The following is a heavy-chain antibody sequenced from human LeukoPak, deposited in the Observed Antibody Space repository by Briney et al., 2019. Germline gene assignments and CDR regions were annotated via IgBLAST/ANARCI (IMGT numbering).Heavy chain of an antibody. J-gene: IGHJ4*02. CDR3: AREGDGSLDFWSGYYTFDY. CDR1: GFTFDDYA. CDR2: ISWNSGSI. D-gene: IGHD3-3*01. V-gene: IGHV3-9*01. Sequence: PGRSLRLSCAASGFTFDDYAMHWVRQAPGKGLGWVSGISWNSGSIGYADSVKGRFTISRDNSKNTLYLQMNSLRAEDTAVYYCAREGDGSLDFWSGYYTFDYWGQGTLVTVSS.